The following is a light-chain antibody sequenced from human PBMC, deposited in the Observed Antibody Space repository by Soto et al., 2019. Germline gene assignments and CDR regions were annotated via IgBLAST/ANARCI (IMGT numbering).Light chain of an antibody. CDR3: QQYNNGPPWT. CDR2: DVS. V-gene: IGKV3-15*01. Sequence: ETVMTQSPATLSVSPGERATLSCRASQSVNSQLAWYQQKPGQAPRLLIYDVSTRATDIPLRFSGSGSGAEFPLTISSLQSEDFAVYYCQQYNNGPPWTFGQGTKVEIK. CDR1: QSVNSQ. J-gene: IGKJ1*01.